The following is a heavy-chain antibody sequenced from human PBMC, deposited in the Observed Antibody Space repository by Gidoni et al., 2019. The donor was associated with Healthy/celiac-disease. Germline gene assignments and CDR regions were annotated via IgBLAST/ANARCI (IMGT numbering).Heavy chain of an antibody. V-gene: IGHV4-39*01. J-gene: IGHJ4*02. CDR2: IYYSGST. Sequence: QLQLQESGPGLVKPSETLSLTRTVSGGSISSSSYYWGWIRQPPGKGLEWIGSIYYSGSTYYHPSLKSRVTISVDTSKNQFSLKLSSVTAADTAVYYCARRGSITIFGVVSSGYFDYWGQGTLVTVSS. CDR1: GGSISSSSYY. D-gene: IGHD3-3*01. CDR3: ARRGSITIFGVVSSGYFDY.